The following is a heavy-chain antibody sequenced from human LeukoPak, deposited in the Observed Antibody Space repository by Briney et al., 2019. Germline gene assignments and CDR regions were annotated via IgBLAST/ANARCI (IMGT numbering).Heavy chain of an antibody. Sequence: PGGSLRLSCAASGFTFSSYGMHWVRQAPGKGLEWVALISYDGSNEYYADSVRGRFTISRDNSKFTLYLQMKSLRAEDTAVYYCARGDKDYYYGMDVWGQGTTVTVSS. D-gene: IGHD2-15*01. CDR2: ISYDGSNE. CDR1: GFTFSSYG. CDR3: ARGDKDYYYGMDV. V-gene: IGHV3-30*03. J-gene: IGHJ6*02.